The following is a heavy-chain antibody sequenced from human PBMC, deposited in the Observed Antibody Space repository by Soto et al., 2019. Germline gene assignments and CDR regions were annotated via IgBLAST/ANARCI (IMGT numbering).Heavy chain of an antibody. Sequence: GASVKVSCKASGGTFSSYAISWVRQAPGQGLEWMGGIIPIFGTANYAQKFQGRVTITADESTSTAYMELSSLRSEDTAVYYCARSMVRGVESDYWGQGTLVTVSS. J-gene: IGHJ4*02. CDR3: ARSMVRGVESDY. CDR1: GGTFSSYA. D-gene: IGHD3-10*01. V-gene: IGHV1-69*13. CDR2: IIPIFGTA.